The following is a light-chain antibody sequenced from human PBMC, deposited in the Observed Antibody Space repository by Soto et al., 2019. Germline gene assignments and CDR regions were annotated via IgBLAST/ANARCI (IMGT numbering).Light chain of an antibody. CDR3: QQYGSSPPRYT. Sequence: EIVLTQSPGTLSLSPGERATLSCRTSQSISSSYLAWYQQKPGQAPRLILYGTSTRATGIPDRFSGSGSGTAFTLTISRLEPEDFAVYHCQQYGSSPPRYTFGQGTKLEIK. J-gene: IGKJ2*01. V-gene: IGKV3-20*01. CDR1: QSISSSY. CDR2: GTS.